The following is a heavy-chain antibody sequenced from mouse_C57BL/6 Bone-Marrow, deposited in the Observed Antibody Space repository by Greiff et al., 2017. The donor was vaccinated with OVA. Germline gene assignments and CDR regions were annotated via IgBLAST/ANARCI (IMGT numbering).Heavy chain of an antibody. Sequence: EVKLMESGGGLVQPGGSLKLSCAASGFTFSDYYMYWVRQTPEKRLEWVAYISNGGGSTYYPDTVKGRFTISRDNAKNTLYLQMSRLKSEDTAMYYCARQRYYGSRGAMDYWGQGTSVTVSS. CDR1: GFTFSDYY. V-gene: IGHV5-12*01. CDR3: ARQRYYGSRGAMDY. J-gene: IGHJ4*01. D-gene: IGHD1-1*01. CDR2: ISNGGGST.